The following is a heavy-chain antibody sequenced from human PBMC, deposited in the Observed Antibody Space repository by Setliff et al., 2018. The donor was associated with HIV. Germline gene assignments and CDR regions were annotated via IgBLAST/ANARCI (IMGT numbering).Heavy chain of an antibody. CDR3: TRGVDSDY. CDR2: ISAGSSYI. Sequence: GGSLRLSCAASGLIFSTYTMNWVRQAPGKGLEWVSSISAGSSYIYYADSVKGRFTISRDNAKNSLYLQMYGLRAEDTAVYYCTRGVDSDYWGQGTQVTVSS. CDR1: GLIFSTYT. J-gene: IGHJ4*02. D-gene: IGHD2-15*01. V-gene: IGHV3-21*06.